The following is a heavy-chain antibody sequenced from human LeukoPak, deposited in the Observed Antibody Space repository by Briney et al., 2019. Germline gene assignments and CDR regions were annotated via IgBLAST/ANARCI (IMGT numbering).Heavy chain of an antibody. V-gene: IGHV4-61*01. CDR1: SGSVSSGSYY. D-gene: IGHD5-18*01. Sequence: SETLSLTCTVSSGSVSSGSYYWSWIRQPPGKGLEWIGYIYYSGSANYNPSLKSRVTMSVDTSENQFSLKLSSVTAADTAVYYCARVSTGYSYGSTSFDYWGQGTLVTVSS. J-gene: IGHJ4*02. CDR2: IYYSGSA. CDR3: ARVSTGYSYGSTSFDY.